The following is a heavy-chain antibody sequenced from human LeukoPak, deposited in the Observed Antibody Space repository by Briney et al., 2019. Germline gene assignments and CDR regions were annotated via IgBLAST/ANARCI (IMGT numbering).Heavy chain of an antibody. Sequence: SETLSFTCTVSGGSISSSRYYWGWIRQPPGKGLEWIGSIYYSGSTYYNPSLKSRVTISVDTSKNQFSLKLSSVTAADTAVYYCARATTAYYYYYMDVWGKGTTVTVSS. D-gene: IGHD1-26*01. CDR1: GGSISSSRYY. J-gene: IGHJ6*03. V-gene: IGHV4-39*07. CDR2: IYYSGST. CDR3: ARATTAYYYYYMDV.